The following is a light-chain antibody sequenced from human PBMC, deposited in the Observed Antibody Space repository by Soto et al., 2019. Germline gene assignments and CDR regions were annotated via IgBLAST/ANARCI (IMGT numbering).Light chain of an antibody. CDR3: QQRSDRPRT. J-gene: IGKJ4*01. Sequence: EIVLTQSPATLSLSPGERATLSCRASQSLSSYLAWYQQKRGQAPRLLIYDASKRATGIPARFSGSGSGTDFPLSISSLEPEDFAVYYCQQRSDRPRTFGGGTKVEIK. V-gene: IGKV3-11*01. CDR1: QSLSSY. CDR2: DAS.